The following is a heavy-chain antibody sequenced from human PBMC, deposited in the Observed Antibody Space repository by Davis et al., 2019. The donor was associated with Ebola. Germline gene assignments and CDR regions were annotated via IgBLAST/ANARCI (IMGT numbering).Heavy chain of an antibody. CDR1: GGSFSGYY. CDR2: INHSGST. CDR3: ARADVDTAMVTRYYYYGMDV. V-gene: IGHV4-34*01. J-gene: IGHJ6*04. Sequence: MPSETLSLTCAVYGGSFSGYYWSWIRQPPGKGLEWIGEINHSGSTNYNPSLKSRVTISVDTSKNQFSLKLSSVTAADTAVYYCARADVDTAMVTRYYYYGMDVWGKGTTVTVSS. D-gene: IGHD5-18*01.